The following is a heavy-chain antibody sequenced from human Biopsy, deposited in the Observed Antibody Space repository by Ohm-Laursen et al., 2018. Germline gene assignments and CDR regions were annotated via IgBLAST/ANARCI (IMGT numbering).Heavy chain of an antibody. Sequence: TLSLTCTVSGGSISNNNYYWGWIRQPPGKGLEWIGSIFYRGSTHYKPSLKSRVNISVDTSKNQFSLKLNSVTAADTAVYYCARDYDTSGYYYGSWGQGTLVTVSS. J-gene: IGHJ5*02. CDR2: IFYRGST. D-gene: IGHD3-22*01. V-gene: IGHV4-39*01. CDR3: ARDYDTSGYYYGS. CDR1: GGSISNNNYY.